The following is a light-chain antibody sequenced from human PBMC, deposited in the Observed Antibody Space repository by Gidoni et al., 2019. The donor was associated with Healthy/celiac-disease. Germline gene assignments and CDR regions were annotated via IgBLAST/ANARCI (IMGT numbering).Light chain of an antibody. CDR2: DAS. Sequence: IVLTQPPATLSLSPGERATLACRASQSVSSYLAWYQQKPGQAPRLLIYDASNRATGIPARFSGSGSGTDVTLTISSLEPEDFAVYYCQQRSNWPAITFGQGTRLEIK. CDR1: QSVSSY. J-gene: IGKJ5*01. CDR3: QQRSNWPAIT. V-gene: IGKV3-11*01.